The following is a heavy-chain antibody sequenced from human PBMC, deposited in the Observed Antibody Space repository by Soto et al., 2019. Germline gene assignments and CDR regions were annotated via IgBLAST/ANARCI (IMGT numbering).Heavy chain of an antibody. CDR1: GFTFSSYG. D-gene: IGHD3-10*01. CDR2: IWYDGSNK. V-gene: IGHV3-33*01. Sequence: PGGSLRLSCAASGFTFSSYGMHWVRQAPGKGLEWVAVIWYDGSNKYYADSVKGRFTISRDNSKNTLYLQMNSLRAEDTAVYYCARDASTLWFGESLAYYFDYWGQGTLVTVSS. J-gene: IGHJ4*02. CDR3: ARDASTLWFGESLAYYFDY.